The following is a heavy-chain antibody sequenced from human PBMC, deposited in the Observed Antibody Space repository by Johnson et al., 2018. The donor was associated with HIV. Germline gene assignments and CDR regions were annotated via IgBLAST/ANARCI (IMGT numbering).Heavy chain of an antibody. D-gene: IGHD5-12*01. Sequence: VQLVESGGGVVQPWRSLRLSCAASGFTVSSNYMSWVRQAPGKGLEWVSVIYNDGNTYYADSVKGRFTISRDNSKNTLYLQKNSLRAEDTAVYYCARDLRYSGYEYAFDIWGQGTMVTVSS. V-gene: IGHV3-53*01. J-gene: IGHJ3*02. CDR3: ARDLRYSGYEYAFDI. CDR1: GFTVSSNY. CDR2: IYNDGNT.